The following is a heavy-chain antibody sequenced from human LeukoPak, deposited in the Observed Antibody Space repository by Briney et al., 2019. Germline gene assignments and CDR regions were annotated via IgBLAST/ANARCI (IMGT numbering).Heavy chain of an antibody. J-gene: IGHJ4*02. D-gene: IGHD3-10*01. V-gene: IGHV4-34*01. CDR3: ARARSGINYYGSGSYYNY. CDR2: INHSGST. CDR1: GVPISHTNYY. Sequence: SETLSLTCTVSGVPISHTNYYWSWIRQPPGKGLEWIVEINHSGSTNYNPSLKSRVTISVDTSKNQFSLKLSSVTAADTAVYYCARARSGINYYGSGSYYNYWGQGTLVTVSS.